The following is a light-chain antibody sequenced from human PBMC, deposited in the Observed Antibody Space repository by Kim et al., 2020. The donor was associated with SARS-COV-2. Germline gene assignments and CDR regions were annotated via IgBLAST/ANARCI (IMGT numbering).Light chain of an antibody. CDR1: QGINNY. V-gene: IGKV1-27*01. J-gene: IGKJ1*01. CDR3: QKYNSAPWT. CDR2: AAS. Sequence: ASVGDRVTSPCRASQGINNYLAWYQQRPGKVPKLLIYAASTLQSGVPSRFSGSGFGTDFTLTISSLQPEDDATYYCQKYNSAPWTFGRGTKVDIK.